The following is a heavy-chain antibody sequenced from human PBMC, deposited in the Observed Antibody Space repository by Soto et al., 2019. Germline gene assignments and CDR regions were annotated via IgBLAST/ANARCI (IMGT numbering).Heavy chain of an antibody. CDR1: GFTFSSYG. J-gene: IGHJ4*02. CDR3: AKDWGAVAGTADDFDY. V-gene: IGHV3-30*18. Sequence: SLRLSCAASGFTFSSYGMHWVRQAPGKGLEWVAVISYDGSNKYYADSVKGRFTISRDNSKNTLYLQMNSLRAEDTAVYYCAKDWGAVAGTADDFDYWGQGTLVTVSS. D-gene: IGHD6-19*01. CDR2: ISYDGSNK.